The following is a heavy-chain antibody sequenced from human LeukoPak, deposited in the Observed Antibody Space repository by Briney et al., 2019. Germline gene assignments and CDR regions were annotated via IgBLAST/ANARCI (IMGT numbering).Heavy chain of an antibody. CDR1: GFTFSDYY. J-gene: IGHJ4*02. D-gene: IGHD6-13*01. CDR2: ISSSGSTI. Sequence: GGSLRLSCAASGFTFSDYYMSWIRQAPGKGLEWVSYISSSGSTIYYADSVKGRFTISRDNAKNSLYLQMNSQRAEDTAVYYCARDREAAAGADFDYWGQGTLVTVSS. V-gene: IGHV3-11*01. CDR3: ARDREAAAGADFDY.